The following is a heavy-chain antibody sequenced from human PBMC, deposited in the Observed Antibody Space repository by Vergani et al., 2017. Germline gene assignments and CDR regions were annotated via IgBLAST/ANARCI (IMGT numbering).Heavy chain of an antibody. D-gene: IGHD3-22*01. Sequence: QVQLVESGGGVVQPGGSLRLSCAASGFTFSSYGMHWVRQAPGKGLEWAAFIRYDGSNKYYADSVKGRFTISRDNSKNTLYLQMNSLRAEDTAVYYCAKRSGYYLNWFDPWGQGTLVTVSS. V-gene: IGHV3-30*02. J-gene: IGHJ5*02. CDR2: IRYDGSNK. CDR3: AKRSGYYLNWFDP. CDR1: GFTFSSYG.